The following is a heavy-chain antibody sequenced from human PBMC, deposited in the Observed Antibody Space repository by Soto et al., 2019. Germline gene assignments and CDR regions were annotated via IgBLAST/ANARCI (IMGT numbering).Heavy chain of an antibody. Sequence: QVQLQQWGAGLLKPSETLSLTCAVYGGSFSGYYWSWIRQPPGKGLEWIGEINHSGSTNYNPSLKSRVTISVDTSKNQFSLKLISVTAADTAVYYCARVRGWYPLDYWGQGTLVTVSS. CDR2: INHSGST. V-gene: IGHV4-34*01. J-gene: IGHJ4*02. D-gene: IGHD6-19*01. CDR3: ARVRGWYPLDY. CDR1: GGSFSGYY.